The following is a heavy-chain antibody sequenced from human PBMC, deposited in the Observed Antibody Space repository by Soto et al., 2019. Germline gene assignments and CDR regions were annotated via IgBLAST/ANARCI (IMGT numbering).Heavy chain of an antibody. CDR3: GREAGDYDWYFDL. CDR2: ISPKSGDT. CDR1: GYMFSSHG. V-gene: IGHV1-18*01. D-gene: IGHD4-17*01. J-gene: IGHJ2*01. Sequence: QVQLLQSGAEVKEPGASVKVSCKTSGYMFSSHGLYWVRQAPGQGLEWMGWISPKSGDTNYVQSLQGRLTLSTDTSTSTACLELRSLTSDDTAVYYCGREAGDYDWYFDLWGRGTPVTVSS.